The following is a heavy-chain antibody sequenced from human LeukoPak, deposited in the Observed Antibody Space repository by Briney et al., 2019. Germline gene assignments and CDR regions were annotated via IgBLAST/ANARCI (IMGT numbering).Heavy chain of an antibody. CDR1: GYSFTSYW. CDR2: IYPGDSDT. D-gene: IGHD2-2*02. Sequence: GESLKISCKGSGYSFTSYWIGWVRQMPGKGLEWMGIIYPGDSDTRYSPSFQGQVTISADKSISTAYLQWSSLKASDTAMYYCARTRSGCCSTSCYRLDAFDIWGQGTMVTVSS. CDR3: ARTRSGCCSTSCYRLDAFDI. V-gene: IGHV5-51*01. J-gene: IGHJ3*02.